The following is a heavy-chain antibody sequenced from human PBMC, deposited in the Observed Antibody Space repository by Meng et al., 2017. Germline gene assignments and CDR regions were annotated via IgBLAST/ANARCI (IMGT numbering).Heavy chain of an antibody. Sequence: SETLSLTCTVSGGSISSSSYYWGWIRQPPGKGLEWIGSIYYSGSTYYNPSLKSRVTISVDTSKNQFSQKLSTVTAADTAVYYCAREAGSLEAFDIWGQGTMVTVSS. CDR1: GGSISSSSYY. CDR2: IYYSGST. V-gene: IGHV4-39*07. D-gene: IGHD1-26*01. J-gene: IGHJ3*02. CDR3: AREAGSLEAFDI.